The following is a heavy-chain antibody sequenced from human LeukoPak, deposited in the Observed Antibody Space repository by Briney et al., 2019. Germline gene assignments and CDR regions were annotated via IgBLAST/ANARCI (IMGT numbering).Heavy chain of an antibody. CDR1: GFTFSDYY. Sequence: GGSLSLSCAASGFTFSDYYMSWIRQAPGQGLEGVANIKQDGSDKYYVDSVRGRFTISRDNATNSLYLQINSLKAEDTADYYWARAHTSDYYYRGFFDSWGQGTLVAVSS. V-gene: IGHV3-7*01. J-gene: IGHJ4*02. CDR3: ARAHTSDYYYRGFFDS. CDR2: IKQDGSDK. D-gene: IGHD3-22*01.